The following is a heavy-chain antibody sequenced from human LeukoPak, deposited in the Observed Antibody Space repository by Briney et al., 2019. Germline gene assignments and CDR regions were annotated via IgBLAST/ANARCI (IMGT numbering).Heavy chain of an antibody. CDR1: GFTFTGNC. CDR3: ATGSDFYYDS. D-gene: IGHD1-26*01. V-gene: IGHV3-30-3*01. CDR2: IPHDGSSA. Sequence: GRSLRLSCTASGFTFTGNCMHWVRQAPGKGLEWVAAIPHDGSSALYADSVKGRFIISRGNSKNTQYLQMNSLRIEDSAVYYCATGSDFYYDSWGQGILVTVSS. J-gene: IGHJ5*01.